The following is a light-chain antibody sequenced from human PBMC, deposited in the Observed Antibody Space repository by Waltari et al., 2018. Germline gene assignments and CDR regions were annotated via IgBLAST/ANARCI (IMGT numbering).Light chain of an antibody. V-gene: IGLV1-47*01. J-gene: IGLJ3*02. Sequence: QSVLTQPPSVSGTPGQSVTIFCSGSNSNIGNNYVYWYQQFPGTAPKVLIYRKDQRPSGVPDRFSGSRSGSSASLAISGLRSEDEASYFCASWDDSLTCVLFGGGTKLTV. CDR3: ASWDDSLTCVL. CDR2: RKD. CDR1: NSNIGNNY.